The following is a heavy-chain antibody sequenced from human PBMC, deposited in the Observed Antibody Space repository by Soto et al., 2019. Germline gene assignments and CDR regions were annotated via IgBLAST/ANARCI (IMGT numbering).Heavy chain of an antibody. CDR1: GYTFTTYW. D-gene: IGHD6-19*01. CDR3: ARRIPLAGNDAFDI. J-gene: IGHJ3*02. CDR2: IYPTDSYS. Sequence: PXESLKISFNGSGYTFTTYWITWVRQMPGKGLEWMGRIYPTDSYSDYSPSFQGHVTISTDKSISIAYLQWSSLKASDTAMYYCARRIPLAGNDAFDIWGQGKIVTVSS. V-gene: IGHV5-10-1*01.